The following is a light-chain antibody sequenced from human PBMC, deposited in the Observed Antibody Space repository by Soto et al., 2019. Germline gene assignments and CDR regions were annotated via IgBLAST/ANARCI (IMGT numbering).Light chain of an antibody. J-gene: IGKJ5*01. CDR3: QQYFTTPIT. V-gene: IGKV4-1*01. Sequence: IVMTQSPDFLAVSLVESSTINCRSIQIVFYSSDNKNYLAWYQQKPGQPPKLLIYWASTRESGVPDRFSRSGSGTGFTLTISSLQTEDVAVYYCQQYFTTPITFGQGTRLEI. CDR2: WAS. CDR1: QIVFYSSDNKNY.